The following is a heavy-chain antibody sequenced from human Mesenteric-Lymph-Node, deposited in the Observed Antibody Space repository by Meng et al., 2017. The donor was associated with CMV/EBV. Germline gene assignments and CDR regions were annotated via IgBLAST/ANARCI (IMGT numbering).Heavy chain of an antibody. CDR1: GYTFTSYG. V-gene: IGHV1-18*01. CDR3: ARAASPADTVTNPVDY. Sequence: ASVKVSCKASGYTFTSYGISWVRQAPGQGLEWMGWISAYNGNTNYAQKLQGRVTMTTDTSTSTAYMELRSLRSDDTAVYYCARAASPADTVTNPVDYWGQGTLVTVSS. J-gene: IGHJ4*02. CDR2: ISAYNGNT. D-gene: IGHD4-17*01.